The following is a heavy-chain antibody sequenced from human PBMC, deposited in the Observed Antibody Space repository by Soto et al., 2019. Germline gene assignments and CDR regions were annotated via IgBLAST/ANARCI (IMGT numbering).Heavy chain of an antibody. J-gene: IGHJ5*02. CDR3: ARDWGTGYNWFDP. CDR2: SDHSGST. CDR1: GWSISSGYD. V-gene: IGHV4-38-2*02. D-gene: IGHD1-1*01. Sequence: SETLSLTCAVSGWSISSGYDWGWIRQPPGKGLEWIGSSDHSGSTSYNPSLKSRVTISIDTSKNQFSLNLTSVTAADTAVYYCARDWGTGYNWFDPWGQGTLVTV.